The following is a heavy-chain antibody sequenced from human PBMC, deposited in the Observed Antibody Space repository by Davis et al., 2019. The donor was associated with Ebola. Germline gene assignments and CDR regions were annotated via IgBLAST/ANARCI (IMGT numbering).Heavy chain of an antibody. CDR2: FSGSGGST. D-gene: IGHD2-2*02. J-gene: IGHJ4*02. V-gene: IGHV3-23*01. Sequence: PGGSLRLSCAASGFTFSNYAMTWVRQAPGKGLEWVSVFSGSGGSTYYADSVKGRFTISRDNSKNTLYLQMNSLRAEDTAVYYCARQSPGYCSSTSCYTRLDYWGQGTLVTVSS. CDR1: GFTFSNYA. CDR3: ARQSPGYCSSTSCYTRLDY.